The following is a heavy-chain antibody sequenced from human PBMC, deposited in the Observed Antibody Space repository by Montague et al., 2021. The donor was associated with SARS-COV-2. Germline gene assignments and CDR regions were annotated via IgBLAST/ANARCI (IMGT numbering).Heavy chain of an antibody. Sequence: SLRLSCAVSGFSVSYNYMSWVRQAPGKGLEWVALIYSGGTTLYADSVKGRFTISRHNSGNTVDLQMNSLRAEDTALYYCARVYGGSYRGRIDYWGQGTLVTVSS. CDR3: ARVYGGSYRGRIDY. D-gene: IGHD1-26*01. CDR1: GFSVSYNY. CDR2: IYSGGTT. V-gene: IGHV3-53*04. J-gene: IGHJ4*02.